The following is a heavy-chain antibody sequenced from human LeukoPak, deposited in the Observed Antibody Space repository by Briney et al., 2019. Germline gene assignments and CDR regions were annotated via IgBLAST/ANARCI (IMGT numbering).Heavy chain of an antibody. J-gene: IGHJ4*02. D-gene: IGHD3-22*01. Sequence: GASVKVSCKASGGTFSSYAISWVRQAPGQGLEWMGGIIPIFGTANYAQKFQGRVTITTDESTSTAYMELSSLRSDDTAVYYCAREGCDSSGYLGRGVCYWGQGTLVTVSS. CDR2: IIPIFGTA. CDR1: GGTFSSYA. CDR3: AREGCDSSGYLGRGVCY. V-gene: IGHV1-69*05.